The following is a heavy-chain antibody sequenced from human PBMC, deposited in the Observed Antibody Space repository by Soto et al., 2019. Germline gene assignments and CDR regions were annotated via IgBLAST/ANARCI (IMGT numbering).Heavy chain of an antibody. CDR1: GYSFTSYW. D-gene: IGHD4-4*01. Sequence: EVQLVQSGAEVKKPGESLKISCKGSGYSFTSYWIGWVRQMPGKGLEWMGIIYPGDSDTRYSPSFQGQVTISADKSISTAYLQWSSLRASDTAMYYCARSMPTVTPDGAFDIWGQGTMVTVSS. CDR3: ARSMPTVTPDGAFDI. CDR2: IYPGDSDT. V-gene: IGHV5-51*03. J-gene: IGHJ3*02.